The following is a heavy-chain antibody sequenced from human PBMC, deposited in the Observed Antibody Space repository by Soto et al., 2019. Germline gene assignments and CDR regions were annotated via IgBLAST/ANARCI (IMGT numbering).Heavy chain of an antibody. J-gene: IGHJ6*02. Sequence: TVKAXCKASGRTFSSYAISWVRQAPGQGLEWMGGIIPIFGTANYAQKFQGRVTITADESTSTAYMELSSLRSEDTAVHYCARGLIVVVPAATNYYYYYGMDVWGQGTTVTVSS. CDR3: ARGLIVVVPAATNYYYYYGMDV. V-gene: IGHV1-69*13. CDR2: IIPIFGTA. CDR1: GRTFSSYA. D-gene: IGHD2-2*01.